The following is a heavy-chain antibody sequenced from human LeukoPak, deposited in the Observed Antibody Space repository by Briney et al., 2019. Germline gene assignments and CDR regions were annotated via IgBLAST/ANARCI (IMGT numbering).Heavy chain of an antibody. J-gene: IGHJ4*02. CDR1: GGSFSGYY. Sequence: PSETLSLTCAVSGGSFSGYYWSWVCPPPGKGRGWGGEINHSGSTNYNPSLKSRVTISVDASKNQSSLKLSSVTAADTAVYYCARGRTLAYCGGDCYTMGPDFDYWGQGTLVTVSS. CDR3: ARGRTLAYCGGDCYTMGPDFDY. V-gene: IGHV4-34*01. D-gene: IGHD2-21*02. CDR2: INHSGST.